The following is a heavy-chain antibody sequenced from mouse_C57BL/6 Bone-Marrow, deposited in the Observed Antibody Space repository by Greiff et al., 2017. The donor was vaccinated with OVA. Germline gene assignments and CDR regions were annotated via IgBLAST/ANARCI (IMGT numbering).Heavy chain of an antibody. J-gene: IGHJ2*01. CDR1: GYTFTSYW. D-gene: IGHD1-1*01. CDR2: IDPSDSYT. CDR3: ARGVRL. Sequence: QVQLQQPGAELVMPGASVKLSCKASGYTFTSYWMHWVKQRPGQGLEWIGEIDPSDSYTNYNQKFKGKSTLTVDKSSSTAYMTLSSLTSEDSAVYYCARGVRLWGQGTTLTVSS. V-gene: IGHV1-69*01.